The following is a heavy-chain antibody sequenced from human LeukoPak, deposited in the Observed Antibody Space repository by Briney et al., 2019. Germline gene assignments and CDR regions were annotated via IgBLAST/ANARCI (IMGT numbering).Heavy chain of an antibody. CDR3: ARHFLPGWFDP. CDR1: GGSISSYY. CDR2: IYYSGST. Sequence: PSETLSLTCTVSGGSISSYYWSWIRQPPGKGLEWIGYIYYSGSTNYNPSLKSRVTISVDTSKNQFSLKLSSVTAADTAVYYCARHFLPGWFDPWGQGTLVTVSS. J-gene: IGHJ5*02. V-gene: IGHV4-59*08.